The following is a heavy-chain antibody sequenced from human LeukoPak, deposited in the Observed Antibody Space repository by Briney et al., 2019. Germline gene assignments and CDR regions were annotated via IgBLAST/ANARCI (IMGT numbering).Heavy chain of an antibody. J-gene: IGHJ4*02. D-gene: IGHD5-18*01. CDR3: ARDRGQYSYGPDFDY. CDR1: RYTFTSYG. CDR2: ISAYNGNT. V-gene: IGHV1-18*01. Sequence: ASVKVSCKASRYTFTSYGISWVRQAPGQGLEWMGWISAYNGNTNYAQKLQGRVTMTTDTSTSTAYMELSSLRSEDTAVYYCARDRGQYSYGPDFDYWGQGTLVTVSS.